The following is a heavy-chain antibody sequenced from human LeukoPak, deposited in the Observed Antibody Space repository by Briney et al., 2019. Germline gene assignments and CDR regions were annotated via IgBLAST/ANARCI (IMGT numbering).Heavy chain of an antibody. D-gene: IGHD1-14*01. J-gene: IGHJ5*02. CDR1: AGSISSDY. V-gene: IGHV4-59*08. CDR2: INYSGDT. CDR3: ARLADLTTSGITYHSLDP. Sequence: SETLSLTCTVSAGSISSDYWTWVRQPPGKGLEWIAYINYSGDTNYNPSLKSRVTISIDTSKNQFSLRLSSVTAADTAVYYCARLADLTTSGITYHSLDPWGQGALVTVSS.